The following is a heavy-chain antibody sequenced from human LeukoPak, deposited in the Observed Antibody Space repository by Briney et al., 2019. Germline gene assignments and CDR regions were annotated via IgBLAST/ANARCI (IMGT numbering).Heavy chain of an antibody. CDR1: DFIFSQYW. Sequence: PGGSLRLSCVTSDFIFSQYWMSWVRQAPGKGLEWVANIRQDGNETYYVDSVKGRFTISRDNAKKSLYLQMNSLRADDTAVYYCGLGGFDYWGQGTLVTVSS. CDR3: GLGGFDY. J-gene: IGHJ4*02. D-gene: IGHD2-15*01. CDR2: IRQDGNET. V-gene: IGHV3-7*01.